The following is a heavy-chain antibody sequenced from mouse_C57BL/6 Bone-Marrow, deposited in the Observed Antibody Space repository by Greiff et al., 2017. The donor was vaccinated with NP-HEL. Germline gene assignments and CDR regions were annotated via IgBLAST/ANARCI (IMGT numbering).Heavy chain of an antibody. J-gene: IGHJ2*01. CDR1: GYTFTDYY. D-gene: IGHD4-1*01. CDR2: IYPGSGNT. Sequence: VQLQQSGAELVRPGASVKLSCTASGYTFTDYYINWVKQRPGQGLEWIARIYPGSGNTYYNEKFKGKATLTAEKSSSTAYMQLSSLKSEDSAVYFCARWRTGFDYWGQGTTLTVSS. CDR3: ARWRTGFDY. V-gene: IGHV1-76*01.